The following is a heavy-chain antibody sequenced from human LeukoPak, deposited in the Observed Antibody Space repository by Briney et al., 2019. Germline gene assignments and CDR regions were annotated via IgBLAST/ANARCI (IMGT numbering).Heavy chain of an antibody. CDR1: GGTFSSYA. J-gene: IGHJ4*02. CDR3: AREDSSGWHFDY. D-gene: IGHD6-19*01. CDR2: IIPIFGTA. V-gene: IGHV1-69*05. Sequence: SVKVSCRASGGTFSSYAISWVRQAPGQGVEWMGRIIPIFGTANYAQKFQGRVTISTDESTSTAYMELSSLRSEDTAVYYCAREDSSGWHFDYWGQGTLVTVSS.